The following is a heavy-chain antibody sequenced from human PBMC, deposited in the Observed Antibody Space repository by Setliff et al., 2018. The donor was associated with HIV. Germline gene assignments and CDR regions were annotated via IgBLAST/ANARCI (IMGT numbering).Heavy chain of an antibody. CDR3: ARGSPPYYDSVWGSYLLDC. D-gene: IGHD3-16*02. Sequence: TLSLTCIVSGASISSDTWSWIRQPPGKGLQWIGFIYNSEMINYNPSLKSRVSMSLDTSKNQFSLKLTSVTAADTAVYYCARGSPPYYDSVWGSYLLDCWGQGTLVTVSS. CDR1: GASISSDT. CDR2: IYNSEMI. J-gene: IGHJ4*02. V-gene: IGHV4-59*01.